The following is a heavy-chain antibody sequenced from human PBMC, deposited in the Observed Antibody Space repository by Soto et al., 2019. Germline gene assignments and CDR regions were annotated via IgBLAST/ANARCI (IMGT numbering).Heavy chain of an antibody. D-gene: IGHD5-18*01. J-gene: IGHJ6*02. Sequence: QVQLVESGGGVVQPGRSLRLSCAASGFTFSSYAMHWVRQAPGKGLELVAVISYDGSNKYYADSVKGRFTISRDNSKNTLYLQMNSLRAEDTAVYYCARNEWIQYYGMDVWGQGTTVTVSS. CDR3: ARNEWIQYYGMDV. CDR1: GFTFSSYA. CDR2: ISYDGSNK. V-gene: IGHV3-30-3*01.